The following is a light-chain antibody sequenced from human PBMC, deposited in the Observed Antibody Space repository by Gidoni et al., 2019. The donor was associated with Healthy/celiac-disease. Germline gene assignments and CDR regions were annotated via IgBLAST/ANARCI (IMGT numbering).Light chain of an antibody. J-gene: IGKJ3*01. CDR2: DAS. V-gene: IGKV1-5*01. CDR3: QQYNSYSGPFT. CDR1: QSISSW. Sequence: DIQMTQSPSTLSASVGDRVTITCRASQSISSWWAWYQQKPGKAPKLLIYDASSLESGVPSRFSGSGSGTEFTLTISSLQPDDFATYYCQQYNSYSGPFTFGPGTKVDIK.